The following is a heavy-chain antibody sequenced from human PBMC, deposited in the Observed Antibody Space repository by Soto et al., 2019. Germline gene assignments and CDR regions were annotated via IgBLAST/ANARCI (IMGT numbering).Heavy chain of an antibody. Sequence: QVPLVQSGAEVQKPGASVKVSCKTSGYTFNDFGITWVRQAPGLGLEWLGWISSTAGTINFAPKFQGRVIMTTDTSTSTAYMELTSLTFDDSAVYFCARDIGFDIDYWGQGTLVTVS. CDR3: ARDIGFDIDY. CDR2: ISSTAGTI. J-gene: IGHJ4*02. V-gene: IGHV1-18*01. CDR1: GYTFNDFG. D-gene: IGHD5-12*01.